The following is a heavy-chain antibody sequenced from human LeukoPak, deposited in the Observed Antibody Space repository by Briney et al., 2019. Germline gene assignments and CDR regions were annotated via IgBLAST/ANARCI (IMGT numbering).Heavy chain of an antibody. CDR3: ARFNHICSGGSCYFDY. CDR1: GVSVSSGSYY. CDR2: IYYSGST. D-gene: IGHD2-15*01. J-gene: IGHJ4*02. V-gene: IGHV4-61*01. Sequence: PSETLSLTCTVSGVSVSSGSYYWSWIRQPPGKGLEWIGYIYYSGSTNYNPSLKSRVTISVDTSKNQFSLKLSSVTAADTAVYYCARFNHICSGGSCYFDYWGQGTLVTVSP.